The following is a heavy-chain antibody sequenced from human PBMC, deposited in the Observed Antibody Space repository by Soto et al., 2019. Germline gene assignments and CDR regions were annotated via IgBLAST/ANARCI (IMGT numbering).Heavy chain of an antibody. V-gene: IGHV1-2*04. D-gene: IGHD2-8*01. CDR3: TRLIGNSWLDS. J-gene: IGHJ5*01. Sequence: ASVKVSCKASGYTFTGYYMHWVRQAPGQGLEWMGWINPNSGGTNYAQKFQGWVTINPDTFNNQLSLHLNSVTPDDTAVYYCTRLIGNSWLDSWGQGTLVTVSS. CDR2: INPNSGGT. CDR1: GYTFTGYY.